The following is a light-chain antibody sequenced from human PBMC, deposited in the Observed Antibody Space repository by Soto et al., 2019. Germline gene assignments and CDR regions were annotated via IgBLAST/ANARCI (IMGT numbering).Light chain of an antibody. CDR2: GAS. J-gene: IGKJ2*01. V-gene: IGKV3-20*01. CDR1: QSINSTY. Sequence: EIVLTQSPGTLSLSPGERATLSCRASQSINSTYLAWYQQKPGLAPRLLIYGASSRATGIPDRFSGSGSGTDFTLTISRLEPEDFAVYYCQHYGGSPLYTFGQGTKLEIK. CDR3: QHYGGSPLYT.